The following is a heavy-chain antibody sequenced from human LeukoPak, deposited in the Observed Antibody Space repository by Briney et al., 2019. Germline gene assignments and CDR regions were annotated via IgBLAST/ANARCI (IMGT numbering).Heavy chain of an antibody. D-gene: IGHD3-10*01. J-gene: IGHJ6*03. CDR3: ARASMVRGVMIHTDYYYYMDV. V-gene: IGHV4-38-2*02. CDR2: IYHSGST. CDR1: GYSISSGYY. Sequence: SETLSLTCTVSGYSISSGYYWGWIRQPPGKGLEWIGSIYHSGSTYYNPSLKSRVTISVDTSKNQFSLKLSSVTAADTAVYYCARASMVRGVMIHTDYYYYMDVWGKGTTVTVSS.